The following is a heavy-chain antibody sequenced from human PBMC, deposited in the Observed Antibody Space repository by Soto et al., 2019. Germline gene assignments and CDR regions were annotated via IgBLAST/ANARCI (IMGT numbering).Heavy chain of an antibody. CDR1: GYTFTSYA. J-gene: IGHJ2*01. D-gene: IGHD1-1*01. CDR3: ARGIHHDDGWYFDL. CDR2: INAGNGNT. V-gene: IGHV1-3*01. Sequence: QVQLVQSGAEVKKPGASVKVSCKASGYTFTSYAMHWVRQAPGQRLEWMGWINAGNGNTKYSQKFQGRVTITRDTSASTAYMELSSLRSEDTAVYYCARGIHHDDGWYFDLWGRGTLVTVSS.